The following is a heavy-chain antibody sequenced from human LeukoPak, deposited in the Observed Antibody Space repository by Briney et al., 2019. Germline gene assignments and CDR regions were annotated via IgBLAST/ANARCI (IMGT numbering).Heavy chain of an antibody. CDR1: GFTFSSYS. J-gene: IGHJ4*02. CDR2: INSDSSLM. D-gene: IGHD4-11*01. Sequence: PGGPLTLSCAASGFTFSSYSMNWVGQAPGKGLEGVSSINSDSSLMYYAESVKGRFTISRDNARNSLYLQMSSLRVEDTAVYYCIRDLFDDYSLDYWGQGALATVSS. CDR3: IRDLFDDYSLDY. V-gene: IGHV3-21*01.